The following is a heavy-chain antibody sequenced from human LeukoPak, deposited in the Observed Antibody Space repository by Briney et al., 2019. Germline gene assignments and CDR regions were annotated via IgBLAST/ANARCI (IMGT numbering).Heavy chain of an antibody. J-gene: IGHJ4*02. V-gene: IGHV4-39*07. CDR2: KYYSGNS. D-gene: IGHD4-23*01. CDR3: ARGRTTVVTPYYFDY. Sequence: PSETLSLTCTVSGGSISSSTYYWGWIRQPPGKGLELIGSKYYSGNSYYNPSLKSRVSISVDTSKNQFSLKLSSVTAADTAVYYCARGRTTVVTPYYFDYWGQGTLVTVSS. CDR1: GGSISSSTYY.